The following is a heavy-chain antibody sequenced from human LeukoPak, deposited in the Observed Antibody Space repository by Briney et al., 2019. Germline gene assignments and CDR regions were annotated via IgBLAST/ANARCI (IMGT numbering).Heavy chain of an antibody. D-gene: IGHD6-19*01. CDR3: ARRSDVVAGSFDY. CDR1: GYSFTNYW. J-gene: IGHJ4*02. CDR2: IYPGDSDT. Sequence: GESLKISCKASGYSFTNYWIGWVRQMPGKGLEWMGIIYPGDSDTRYSPSFQGQVTISADKSISTAYLQWSSLKASDTAMYYCARRSDVVAGSFDYWGQGTLVTVSS. V-gene: IGHV5-51*01.